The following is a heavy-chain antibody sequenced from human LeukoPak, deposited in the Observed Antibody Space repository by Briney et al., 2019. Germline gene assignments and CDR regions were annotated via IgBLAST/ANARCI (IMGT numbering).Heavy chain of an antibody. D-gene: IGHD3-9*01. CDR3: AREGVLTGQPYWYFDL. CDR1: GYTFTGYY. J-gene: IGHJ2*01. CDR2: INPHSGGT. V-gene: IGHV1-2*02. Sequence: ASVKVSCKASGYTFTGYYMHWVRQAPGQGLEWMGWINPHSGGTNYAQKFQGRVTMARDTSISTAYVELSRLRSDDTAVYYCAREGVLTGQPYWYFDLWGRGTLVTVSS.